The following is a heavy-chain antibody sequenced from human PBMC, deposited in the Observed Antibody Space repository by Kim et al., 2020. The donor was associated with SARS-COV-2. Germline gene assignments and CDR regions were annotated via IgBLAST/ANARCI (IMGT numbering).Heavy chain of an antibody. V-gene: IGHV6-1*01. D-gene: IGHD1-26*01. CDR3: VRDSGGFYGSYCFEY. Sequence: SRTLSLTCAISGDNVSSSSGAWSWIRQSPSRGLEWLGRTFYRSKWYNNYAASVKGRIAITADTAKNQFALQLNAVTPEDTAVYYCVRDSGGFYGSYCFEYWGQGSLVIVS. CDR1: GDNVSSSSGA. CDR2: TFYRSKWYN. J-gene: IGHJ4*02.